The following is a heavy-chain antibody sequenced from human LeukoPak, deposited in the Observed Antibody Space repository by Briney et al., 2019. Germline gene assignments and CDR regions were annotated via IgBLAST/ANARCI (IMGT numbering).Heavy chain of an antibody. D-gene: IGHD3-9*01. V-gene: IGHV3-74*01. CDR3: VRGNNDWYGDDY. CDR1: GFTFSNYW. Sequence: GGSLRLSCAASGFTFSNYWMHWVRQVPGKGLVWISIINPDGRRTDFADSAKGRFAISRDNAKNTLYLQMNSLRAEDTAVYYCVRGNNDWYGDDYWRRGTLVTVSS. J-gene: IGHJ4*02. CDR2: INPDGRRT.